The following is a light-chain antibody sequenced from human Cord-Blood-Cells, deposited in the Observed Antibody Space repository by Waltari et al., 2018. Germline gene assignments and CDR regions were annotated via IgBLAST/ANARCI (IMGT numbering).Light chain of an antibody. CDR1: SSDVGSYNR. V-gene: IGLV2-18*02. Sequence: QSALTQPPSVSGSPGQSVTISCTATSSDVGSYNRVSWYQQPPGTAPKLMIYDVSNRPSGVPDRFSGSKSGNTASLTISGLQAEDEADYYCSSYTSSSTWVFGGGTKLTVL. J-gene: IGLJ3*02. CDR3: SSYTSSSTWV. CDR2: DVS.